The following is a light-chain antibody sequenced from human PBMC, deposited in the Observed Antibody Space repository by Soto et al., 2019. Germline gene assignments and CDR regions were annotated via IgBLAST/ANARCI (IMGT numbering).Light chain of an antibody. CDR2: GAS. CDR1: QSVSNY. CDR3: QQYATSPVT. V-gene: IGKV3-20*01. Sequence: EIVLTQSPAILSLSPGERAPLSCRASQSVSNYLAWYQHKPGQAPRLLIYGASNRATGIPDRFSGSGSGTDFTLTISRLEPEDFAVYYCQQYATSPVTFAGGTKVDIK. J-gene: IGKJ4*01.